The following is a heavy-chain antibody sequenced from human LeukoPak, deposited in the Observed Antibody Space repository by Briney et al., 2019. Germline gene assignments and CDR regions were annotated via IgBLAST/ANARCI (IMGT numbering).Heavy chain of an antibody. J-gene: IGHJ4*02. V-gene: IGHV4-59*01. CDR1: GGSISSYH. CDR2: IRYSGSA. D-gene: IGHD3-16*01. Sequence: PSETLSLTCTVSGGSISSYHWSWIRQPPGKGLECIGFIRYSGSANYNPSLRSRVTISLDTSKTQFSLRLSSVSAADTAVYYCASVPLGEGGGGYLDYWGQGALVTVSS. CDR3: ASVPLGEGGGGYLDY.